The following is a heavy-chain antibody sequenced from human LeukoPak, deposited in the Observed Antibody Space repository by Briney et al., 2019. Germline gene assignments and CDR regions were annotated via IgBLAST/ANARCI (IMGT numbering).Heavy chain of an antibody. CDR2: INPNSGGT. V-gene: IGHV1-2*02. Sequence: GASVKVSCKASGYTFTGYYMHWVRQAPGQGLEWMGWINPNSGGTNYAQKFQGRVTMTRDTSTSTAYMELSRLRSDDTAVYYCARDGSPGYNYYYMDVWGKGTTVTVSS. D-gene: IGHD7-27*01. CDR1: GYTFTGYY. CDR3: ARDGSPGYNYYYMDV. J-gene: IGHJ6*03.